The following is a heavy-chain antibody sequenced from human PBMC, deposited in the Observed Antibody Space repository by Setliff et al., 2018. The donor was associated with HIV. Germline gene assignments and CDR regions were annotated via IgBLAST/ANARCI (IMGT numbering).Heavy chain of an antibody. CDR2: ISGYSGNT. J-gene: IGHJ4*02. V-gene: IGHV1-18*01. D-gene: IGHD2-2*01. Sequence: GASVKVSCKASGYPFTAYGISWVRQAPGQGLEWMGWISGYSGNTNYTQKLQGRVTVTADTSTSTAYMELRSLRSDDTAVYYCARDSCTGTSCNVFDYWGQGTLVTVS. CDR3: ARDSCTGTSCNVFDY. CDR1: GYPFTAYG.